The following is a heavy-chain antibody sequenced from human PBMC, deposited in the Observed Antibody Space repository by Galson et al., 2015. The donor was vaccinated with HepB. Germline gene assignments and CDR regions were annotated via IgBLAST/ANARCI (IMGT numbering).Heavy chain of an antibody. CDR1: GFTVSSNY. CDR2: IYSGGST. Sequence: SLRLSCAASGFTVSSNYMSWVRQAPGKGLEWVSLIYSGGSTYYADSVQGRFTISRDNSKNTLYFQVNNLRAEDTAVYYCARGAYDSSGYYNYYFDLWGRGTLVTVSS. J-gene: IGHJ2*01. CDR3: ARGAYDSSGYYNYYFDL. D-gene: IGHD3-22*01. V-gene: IGHV3-66*01.